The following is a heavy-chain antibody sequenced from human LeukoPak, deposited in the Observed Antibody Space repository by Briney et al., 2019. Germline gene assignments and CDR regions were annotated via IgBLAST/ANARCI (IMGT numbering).Heavy chain of an antibody. Sequence: SETLSLTCTVSGGSFSSGGYYWSWIRQHPGKGLEWIGYIYYSGRTYYNPSLKSRVTISVDTSKNQFSLKLSSVTAADTAVYYCARALRYYYYGMDVWGQGTTVTVSS. CDR3: ARALRYYYYGMDV. J-gene: IGHJ6*02. CDR2: IYYSGRT. V-gene: IGHV4-31*03. CDR1: GGSFSSGGYY.